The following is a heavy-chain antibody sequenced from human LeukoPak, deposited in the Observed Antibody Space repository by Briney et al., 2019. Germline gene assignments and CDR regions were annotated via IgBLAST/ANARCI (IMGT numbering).Heavy chain of an antibody. CDR1: GFTFSSYG. CDR3: AKDHNCGGDCYHDY. CDR2: IRYDGSNK. V-gene: IGHV3-30*02. Sequence: GGSLRLSCAASGFTFSSYGMHWVRQAPGKGLEWVAFIRYDGSNKYYADSVKGRFTLSRDNSKNPLYLQMNSLRAEDTAVYYCAKDHNCGGDCYHDYWGQGTLVTVSS. D-gene: IGHD2-21*02. J-gene: IGHJ4*02.